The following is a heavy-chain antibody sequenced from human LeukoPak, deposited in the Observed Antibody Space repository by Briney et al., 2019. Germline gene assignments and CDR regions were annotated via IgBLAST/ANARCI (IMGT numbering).Heavy chain of an antibody. CDR3: ARIAARKGVYDY. D-gene: IGHD6-6*01. V-gene: IGHV1-2*02. CDR2: INPNSGGT. CDR1: GYTFTGYY. J-gene: IGHJ4*02. Sequence: ASVKVSCRAYGYTFTGYYMHWVRQAPGQGLEWMGWINPNSGGTNYAQKFQGRVTMTRDTSISTAYMELSRLRSDDTAVYYCARIAARKGVYDYWGQGTLGTVSS.